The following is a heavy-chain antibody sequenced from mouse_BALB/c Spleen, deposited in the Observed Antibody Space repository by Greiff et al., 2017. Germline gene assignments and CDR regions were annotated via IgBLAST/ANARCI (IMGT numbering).Heavy chain of an antibody. CDR3: ARDGNYEGFAY. J-gene: IGHJ3*01. Sequence: ESGPGLVKPSQSLSLTCTVTGYSITSDYAWNWIRQFPGNKLEWMGYISYSGSTSYNPSLKSRISITRDTSKNQFFLQLNSVTTEDTATYYCARDGNYEGFAYWGQGTLVTVSA. CDR1: GYSITSDYA. CDR2: ISYSGST. V-gene: IGHV3-2*02. D-gene: IGHD2-1*01.